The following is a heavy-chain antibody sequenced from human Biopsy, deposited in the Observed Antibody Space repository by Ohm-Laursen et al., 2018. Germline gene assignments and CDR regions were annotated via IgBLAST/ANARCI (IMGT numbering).Heavy chain of an antibody. V-gene: IGHV1-2*02. Sequence: ASVKVSCNASGYTFTGHSIHLMRQAPGQRLEWMGWVSPAGAITNYAQKFQGRATMTIDAATSTGYMDLRSLKSDDTAVYYCARIAAAGWDDYWGQGTLVTVSS. CDR3: ARIAAAGWDDY. J-gene: IGHJ4*02. CDR1: GYTFTGHS. CDR2: VSPAGAIT. D-gene: IGHD6-25*01.